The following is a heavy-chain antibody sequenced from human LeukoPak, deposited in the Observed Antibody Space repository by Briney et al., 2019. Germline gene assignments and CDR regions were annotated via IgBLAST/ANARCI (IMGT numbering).Heavy chain of an antibody. J-gene: IGHJ4*02. CDR2: IKQDGSEK. V-gene: IGHV3-7*01. Sequence: GGSLRLXCAASGFTFSSYWMSWVRQAPGKGLEWVANIKQDGSEKYYVDSVKGRFTISRDNAKNSLYLQMNSLRAEDTAVYYCARGRGWLSLPRDLYFDYWGQGTLVTVSS. CDR3: ARGRGWLSLPRDLYFDY. CDR1: GFTFSSYW. D-gene: IGHD3-22*01.